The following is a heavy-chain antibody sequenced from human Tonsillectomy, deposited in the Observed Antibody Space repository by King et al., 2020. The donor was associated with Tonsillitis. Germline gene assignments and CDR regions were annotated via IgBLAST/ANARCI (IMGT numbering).Heavy chain of an antibody. V-gene: IGHV3-33*08. D-gene: IGHD6-19*01. CDR3: ARDNVRAVAGTLYYYYMDV. CDR2: IWYDGSNK. CDR1: GFTFSSYG. J-gene: IGHJ6*03. Sequence: VQLVESGGGVVQPGRSLRLSCAASGFTFSSYGMHWVRQAPGKGLEWVAVIWYDGSNKYYADSVKGRFTISRDNSKNTLYLQMNSLRAEETAVYYCARDNVRAVAGTLYYYYMDVWGKGTTVTVSS.